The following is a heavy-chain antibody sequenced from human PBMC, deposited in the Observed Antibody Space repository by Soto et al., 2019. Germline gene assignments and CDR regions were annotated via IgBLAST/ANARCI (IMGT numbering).Heavy chain of an antibody. CDR1: GGSISGYY. D-gene: IGHD2-2*01. J-gene: IGHJ6*02. CDR3: SRVGCSNSKCYTRGMDV. V-gene: IGHV4-4*07. Sequence: ETLSLTCTVSGGSISGYYWSWVRQPAGKGLEWVGRIYSDGTTNYSPSLKSRVTMSLDTSKDQFSLHLNSVTAADTAVYYCSRVGCSNSKCYTRGMDVWGQGTTVTVSS. CDR2: IYSDGTT.